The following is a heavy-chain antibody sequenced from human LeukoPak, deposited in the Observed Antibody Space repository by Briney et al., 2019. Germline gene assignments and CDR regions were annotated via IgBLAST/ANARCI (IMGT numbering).Heavy chain of an antibody. CDR2: INSDGSIT. CDR3: ARDPTSSTGSDFDY. V-gene: IGHV3-74*01. Sequence: PGESLRLSCAASGFTFSNYRMHWVRQAPGKGLVWVSRINSDGSITTYADYVRGRFTIFRDNAKNTLYLQMNSLRVEDTAVYYCARDPTSSTGSDFDYWGQGTLVTVSS. CDR1: GFTFSNYR. J-gene: IGHJ4*02. D-gene: IGHD1-26*01.